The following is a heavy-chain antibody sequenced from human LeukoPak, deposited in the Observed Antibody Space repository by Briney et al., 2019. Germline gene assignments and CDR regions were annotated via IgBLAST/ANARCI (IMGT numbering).Heavy chain of an antibody. V-gene: IGHV4-4*02. J-gene: IGHJ3*02. D-gene: IGHD2-2*01. Sequence: PSETLSLTCAVSGGSISSGNWWSWVRQPPGKGLEWIGEIYHSGSTNYNPSLKSRVTISVDKSKNQFSLKLSSVTAADTAVYYCARDCSSTSCYDAFDIWGQGTMVTVSS. CDR2: IYHSGST. CDR3: ARDCSSTSCYDAFDI. CDR1: GGSISSGNW.